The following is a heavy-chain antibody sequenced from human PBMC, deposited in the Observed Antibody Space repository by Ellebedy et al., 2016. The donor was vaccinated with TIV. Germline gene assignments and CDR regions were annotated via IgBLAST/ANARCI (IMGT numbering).Heavy chain of an antibody. Sequence: GGSLRLXXAASGFTFSIFGMTWVRQRPGKGLEWVATVSRGREAYYADPFKGRFFISRDNDLNSVFLQLNNLRVEDTAVYYCSREGREWSRDCWGQGTLVTVSS. CDR1: GFTFSIFG. J-gene: IGHJ4*02. CDR2: VSRGREA. D-gene: IGHD3-3*01. CDR3: SREGREWSRDC. V-gene: IGHV3-21*06.